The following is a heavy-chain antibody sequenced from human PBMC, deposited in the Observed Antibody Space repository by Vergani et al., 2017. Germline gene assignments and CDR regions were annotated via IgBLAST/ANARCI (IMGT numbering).Heavy chain of an antibody. V-gene: IGHV1-18*01. Sequence: QVQLVQSGAEVKKPGASVKVSCKASGYTFTNYGFSWVRQAPGQGLEWMGWISAYNGNTNYAQKLQGRVTMTTDTSTSTAYMELRSLRSDDTAVYYCARSTLPFPSSTSCDDYWGQGTLVTVSS. D-gene: IGHD2-2*01. CDR3: ARSTLPFPSSTSCDDY. J-gene: IGHJ4*02. CDR2: ISAYNGNT. CDR1: GYTFTNYG.